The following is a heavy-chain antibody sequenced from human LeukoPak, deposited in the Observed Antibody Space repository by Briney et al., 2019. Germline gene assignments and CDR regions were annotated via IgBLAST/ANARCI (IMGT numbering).Heavy chain of an antibody. J-gene: IGHJ4*02. CDR2: INHSGST. Sequence: SETLSLTCAVYGGSFSGYYWSWIRQPPGKGLGWIGEINHSGSTNCNPSLKSRVTISVDTSKNQFSLKLSSVTAVDTAVCYCARGREYKRMLDYWGQGTLVTVSS. D-gene: IGHD1-1*01. CDR1: GGSFSGYY. V-gene: IGHV4-34*01. CDR3: ARGREYKRMLDY.